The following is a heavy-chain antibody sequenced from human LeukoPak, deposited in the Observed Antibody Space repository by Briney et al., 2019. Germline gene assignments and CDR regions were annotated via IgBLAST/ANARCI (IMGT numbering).Heavy chain of an antibody. V-gene: IGHV1-2*06. Sequence: ASVKVSCKASGSTFSGDYVHWVRQAPGQGLEWMGRINPNTGGTSYAQKFQGRVTMTRDTSISTAYMELSRVTSDDTAVYFCARDRNLYSGSFASWGQGTLVTVSS. CDR2: INPNTGGT. CDR1: GSTFSGDY. CDR3: ARDRNLYSGSFAS. J-gene: IGHJ4*02. D-gene: IGHD1-26*01.